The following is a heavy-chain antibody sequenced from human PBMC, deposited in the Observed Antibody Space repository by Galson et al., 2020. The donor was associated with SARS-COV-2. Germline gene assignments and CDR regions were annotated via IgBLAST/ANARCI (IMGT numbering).Heavy chain of an antibody. V-gene: IGHV4-39*07. D-gene: IGHD6-19*01. CDR1: GGSISSSSYY. CDR2: IYHSGST. J-gene: IGHJ4*02. Sequence: SQTLSLTCTVSGGSISSSSYYWGWIRQPPGKGLEWIGSIYHSGSTYYNPSLKSRVTISVDTSKNQFSLKLSSVTAADTAVYYCARVVAVAGGRRIDYWGQGTLVTVSS. CDR3: ARVVAVAGGRRIDY.